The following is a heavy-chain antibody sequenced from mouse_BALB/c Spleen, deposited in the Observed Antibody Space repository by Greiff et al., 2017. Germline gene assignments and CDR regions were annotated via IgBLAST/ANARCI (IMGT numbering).Heavy chain of an antibody. CDR1: GYSITSGYS. Sequence: EVQLQESGPDLVKPSQSLSLTCTVSGYSITSGYSWHWIRQFPGNKLEWMGYIHYSGSTNYNPSLKSRISITRDTSKNQFFLQFNSVTTEDTATYYCARKGITTATAWFAYWGQGTLVTVSA. V-gene: IGHV3-1*02. CDR3: ARKGITTATAWFAY. CDR2: IHYSGST. D-gene: IGHD1-2*01. J-gene: IGHJ3*01.